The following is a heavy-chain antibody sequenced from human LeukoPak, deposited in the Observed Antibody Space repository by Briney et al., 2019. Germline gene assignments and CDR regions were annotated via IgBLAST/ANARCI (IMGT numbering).Heavy chain of an antibody. CDR1: GFTFSSYS. V-gene: IGHV3-21*01. D-gene: IGHD2-15*01. J-gene: IGHJ4*02. CDR2: ISSSSSYI. CDR3: ARGPYCSGGSCYSLSDY. Sequence: GRSLRLSCAASGFTFSSYSMNWVRQAPGKGLEWVSSISSSSSYIYYADSVKGRFTISRDNAKNSLYLQMNSLRAEDTAVYYCARGPYCSGGSCYSLSDYWGQGTLVTVSS.